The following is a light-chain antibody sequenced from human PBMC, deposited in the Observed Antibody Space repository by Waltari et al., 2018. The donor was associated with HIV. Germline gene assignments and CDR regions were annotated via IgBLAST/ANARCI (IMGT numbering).Light chain of an antibody. V-gene: IGKV3-15*01. Sequence: EIVMTQSPATLSVSPGERATLSCRASQSISSNLAWYQQKPGHAPRLLIYGASTRATGMPARFSGSGSGTEFTLTISSLQSEDFAVYYCQQYNNWPPWTFGQGTKVEIK. CDR2: GAS. J-gene: IGKJ1*01. CDR1: QSISSN. CDR3: QQYNNWPPWT.